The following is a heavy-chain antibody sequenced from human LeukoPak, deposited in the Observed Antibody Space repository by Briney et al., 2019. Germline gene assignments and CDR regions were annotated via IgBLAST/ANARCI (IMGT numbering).Heavy chain of an antibody. V-gene: IGHV3-30*02. D-gene: IGHD3-10*01. Sequence: PGGSLRLSCAASGFTFSGCGMHWVRQAPGKGLEWVAFIWYDGRDKYYADSVKGQFTISRDNSKNTLYLQMNSLRSEDTAVYYCARASGSSFLDYWGQGTLVTVST. CDR2: IWYDGRDK. CDR1: GFTFSGCG. J-gene: IGHJ4*02. CDR3: ARASGSSFLDY.